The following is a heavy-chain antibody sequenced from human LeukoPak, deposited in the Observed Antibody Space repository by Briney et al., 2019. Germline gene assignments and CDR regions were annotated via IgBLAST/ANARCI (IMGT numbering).Heavy chain of an antibody. J-gene: IGHJ4*02. D-gene: IGHD3-10*01. V-gene: IGHV5-51*01. CDR2: IYPGDSDT. Sequence: GESLKISCEASGYSFTTYWIGWVRQMPGKGLEWMGIIYPGDSDTRYSPSFQGQVTISADKSISTAYLQWSSLKASDTAMYHCARQHGSGSYYSRAIDYWGQGTLVTVSS. CDR3: ARQHGSGSYYSRAIDY. CDR1: GYSFTTYW.